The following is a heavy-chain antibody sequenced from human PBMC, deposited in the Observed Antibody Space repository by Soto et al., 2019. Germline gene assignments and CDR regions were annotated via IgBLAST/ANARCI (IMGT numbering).Heavy chain of an antibody. D-gene: IGHD2-8*01. Sequence: PAQTLSLTCAISVDSVSSNNDAWNWIRQSPSRGLEWLGRTYYRSKWYNDYAVSVKSRITINPDTSKNQFSLQLNSVTPEDTAVYYCARDAGGTNGVSYWFGPWGQGTVVTVSS. CDR1: VDSVSSNNDA. V-gene: IGHV6-1*01. CDR3: ARDAGGTNGVSYWFGP. J-gene: IGHJ5*02. CDR2: TYYRSKWYN.